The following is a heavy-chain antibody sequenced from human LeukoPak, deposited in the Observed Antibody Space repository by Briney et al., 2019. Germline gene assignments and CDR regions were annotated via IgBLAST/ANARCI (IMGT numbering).Heavy chain of an antibody. V-gene: IGHV3-23*01. J-gene: IGHJ4*02. CDR1: GFTFSSYA. D-gene: IGHD1-26*01. CDR3: AKVMRGATGCFHY. CDR2: ISGSGGST. Sequence: GVSLRLSCAAAGFTFSSYAMSWVRQAPGKGLEWVSAISGSGGSTYYADSVKGRFTISRDNSKNTLYLQMNSLRAEDTAVCYCAKVMRGATGCFHYWVQGTLVTVSS.